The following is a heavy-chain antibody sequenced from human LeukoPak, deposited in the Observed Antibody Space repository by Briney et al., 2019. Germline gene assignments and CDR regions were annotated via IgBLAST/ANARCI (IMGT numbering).Heavy chain of an antibody. Sequence: GGSLRLSCAASGFTFSSYGMHWVRQAPGKGLEWVAFIRYDGSNKYYADSVKGRFTISRDNSKNTLYLQMDSLRAEDTAVYYCAKEGIDLTYYYYYMDVWGKGTTVTISS. D-gene: IGHD6-13*01. J-gene: IGHJ6*03. CDR1: GFTFSSYG. V-gene: IGHV3-30*02. CDR3: AKEGIDLTYYYYYMDV. CDR2: IRYDGSNK.